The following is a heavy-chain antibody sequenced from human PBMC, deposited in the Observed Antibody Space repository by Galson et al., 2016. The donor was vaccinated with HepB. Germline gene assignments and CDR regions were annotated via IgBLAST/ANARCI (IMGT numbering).Heavy chain of an antibody. J-gene: IGHJ4*02. V-gene: IGHV3-23*01. Sequence: SLRLSCAASGLTFSSNGMHWVRQAPGRGLEWVSGITGSGDATHYADSVRGRFTISRDNSKNTLYLYMDSLRVGDTAVYYCGKHGGFDYWGQGAPVTVSS. CDR2: ITGSGDAT. CDR1: GLTFSSNG. D-gene: IGHD3-16*01. CDR3: GKHGGFDY.